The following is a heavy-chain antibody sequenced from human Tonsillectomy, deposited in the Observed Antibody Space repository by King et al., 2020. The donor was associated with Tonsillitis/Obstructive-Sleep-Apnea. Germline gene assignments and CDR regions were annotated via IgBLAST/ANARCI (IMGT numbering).Heavy chain of an antibody. CDR2: IYYSVST. CDR3: ARTIFGVVINEAYYYYYYMDV. Sequence: QLQESGPGLVKPSETLSLTCTVSGGSVSSGSYYWSWIRQPPGKGLDWIGYIYYSVSTHYNPSLKSRVPISVDTSKNQFSLQLSSVTAADTAVYYCARTIFGVVINEAYYYYYYMDVWGKGTTVTVSS. D-gene: IGHD3-3*01. CDR1: GGSVSSGSYY. J-gene: IGHJ6*03. V-gene: IGHV4-61*01.